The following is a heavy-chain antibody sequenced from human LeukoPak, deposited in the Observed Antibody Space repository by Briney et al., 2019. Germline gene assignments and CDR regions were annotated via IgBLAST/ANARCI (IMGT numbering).Heavy chain of an antibody. CDR1: GFSVSSNY. D-gene: IGHD5-24*01. Sequence: AGSLRLSCAASGFSVSSNYMSWVRQALGKGLEWGSVIYSGGSTYYADSVKGRFTISRDNSKNTLYLQMNSLRAEDTAVYYCAGTDGYNYPYYFDYWGQGTLVTVSS. J-gene: IGHJ4*02. V-gene: IGHV3-66*01. CDR3: AGTDGYNYPYYFDY. CDR2: IYSGGST.